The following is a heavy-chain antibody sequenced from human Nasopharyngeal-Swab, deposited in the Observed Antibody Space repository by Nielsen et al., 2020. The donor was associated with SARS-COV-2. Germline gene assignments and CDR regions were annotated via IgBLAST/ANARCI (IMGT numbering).Heavy chain of an antibody. CDR1: GFTFTDYV. J-gene: IGHJ4*02. CDR3: ARDRGWGYTGYGSLDY. V-gene: IGHV3-48*01. D-gene: IGHD5-12*01. Sequence: GESLTISCATSGFTFTDYVMTWVRQAPGKGLEWISYIPPTASHIYYADSVRGRFTISRDNAKKSLYLQMESLRTEDTAVYYCARDRGWGYTGYGSLDYWGQGVLVTVSS. CDR2: IPPTASHI.